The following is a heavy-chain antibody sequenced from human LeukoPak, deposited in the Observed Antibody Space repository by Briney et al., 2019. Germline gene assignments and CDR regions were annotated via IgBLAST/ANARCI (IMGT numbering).Heavy chain of an antibody. D-gene: IGHD3-3*01. CDR2: ISSSSSYI. CDR3: ASSEDGVVTPNDY. J-gene: IGHJ4*02. CDR1: GFTFSSYS. Sequence: GGSLRLSCAASGFTFSSYSMNWVRQAPGKGLEWVSSISSSSSYIYYADSVKGRFTISRDNAKNSLYLQMNSLRAEDTAVYYCASSEDGVVTPNDYWGQGTLVTVSS. V-gene: IGHV3-21*01.